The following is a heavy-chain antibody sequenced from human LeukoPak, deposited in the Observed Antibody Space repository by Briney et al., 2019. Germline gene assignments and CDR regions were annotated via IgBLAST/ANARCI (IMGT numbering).Heavy chain of an antibody. CDR3: ARLTHSGSYYYYYYMDV. CDR1: GYSFTSYW. CDR2: IYPGDSDT. Sequence: GESLNISCKGSGYSFTSYWIGWVRQMPGKGLEWMGIIYPGDSDTRYSPSFQGQVTISADKSISTAYLQWSSLKASDTAMYYCARLTHSGSYYYYYYMDVWGKGTTVTVSS. V-gene: IGHV5-51*01. J-gene: IGHJ6*03. D-gene: IGHD1-26*01.